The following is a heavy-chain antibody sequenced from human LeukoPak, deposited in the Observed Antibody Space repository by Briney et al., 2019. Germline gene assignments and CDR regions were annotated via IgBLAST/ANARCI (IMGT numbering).Heavy chain of an antibody. CDR2: IYPVGSDT. V-gene: IGHV5-51*01. D-gene: IGHD1-1*01. Sequence: ESLKISCKGSGYSFTSYWIGWVRQMPGKGLGWMGIIYPVGSDTRYSPSFQGQVTISSDKSISTAYLQWSSLKASEAAMYYCGRLRSWGWNDVFDIWGQGTMVSVS. CDR1: GYSFTSYW. J-gene: IGHJ3*02. CDR3: GRLRSWGWNDVFDI.